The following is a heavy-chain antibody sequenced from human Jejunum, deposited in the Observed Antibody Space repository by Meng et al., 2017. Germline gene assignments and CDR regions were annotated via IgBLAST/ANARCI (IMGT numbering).Heavy chain of an antibody. D-gene: IGHD3-3*01. CDR3: ARGRSIDFRLAKYDY. V-gene: IGHV4-34*01. Sequence: QGHLQQWGAGLLKPPETLSLTCAVNGGSFGTYYWTWFRQSPEKGLEWIGEINRSGSTSSNPSLKSRVAISMDTSKNQFFLRLDSVTAADTAVYYCARGRSIDFRLAKYDYWGQGTLVTVSS. CDR1: GGSFGTYY. CDR2: INRSGST. J-gene: IGHJ4*02.